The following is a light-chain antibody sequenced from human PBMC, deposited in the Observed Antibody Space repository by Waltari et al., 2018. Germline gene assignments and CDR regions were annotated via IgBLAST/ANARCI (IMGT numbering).Light chain of an antibody. J-gene: IGLJ1*01. CDR3: SSYAGSNIHV. CDR1: HRDDGAYTA. Sequence: QSALTQPPSASGSPGRSVIISCTGPHRDDGAYTAVSWYQQRPGNAPKLIIYDVSQRPSGVPDRFSGSKSGNTASLTVSGLQAEDEADYYCSSYAGSNIHVFGTGTKVTVL. V-gene: IGLV2-8*01. CDR2: DVS.